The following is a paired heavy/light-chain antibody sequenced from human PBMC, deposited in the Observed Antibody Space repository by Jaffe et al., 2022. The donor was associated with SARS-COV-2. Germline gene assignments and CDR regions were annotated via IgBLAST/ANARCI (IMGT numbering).Heavy chain of an antibody. CDR1: GFTFNNYA. CDR3: AKESSYGDYTSAFDM. CDR2: IGGGADWT. J-gene: IGHJ3*02. V-gene: IGHV3-23*01. Sequence: EVQLLESGGDLVQPGGSLRLSCTASGFTFNNYAMSWVRQAPGKGLEWVSVIGGGADWTHYADSVKGRFTISRDKSKNTLYLQMNSLRAEDTAVYYCAKESSYGDYTSAFDMWGQGTMVTVSS. D-gene: IGHD4-17*01.
Light chain of an antibody. CDR1: SNNVGNQG. CDR2: RNN. J-gene: IGLJ3*02. V-gene: IGLV10-54*04. CDR3: SAWDSSLNAWV. Sequence: QAGLAQPPSVSKGLRQTATLTCTGNSNNVGNQGTAWLQQHQGHPPKLLSYRNNNRPSGISERFSASRSGNTASLTITGLQPEDEADYYCSAWDSSLNAWVFGGGTKLTVL.